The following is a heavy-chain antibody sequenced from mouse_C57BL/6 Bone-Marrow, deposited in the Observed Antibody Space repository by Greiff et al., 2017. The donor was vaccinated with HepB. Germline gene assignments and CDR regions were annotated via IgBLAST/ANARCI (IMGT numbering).Heavy chain of an antibody. D-gene: IGHD1-1*01. CDR3: ARIGTTGDAMDY. Sequence: QVQLKESGAELVRPGPSVKMSCKASGYTFTNYWIGWAKQRPGHGLEWIGDIYPGGGYTNYNEKFKGKATLTADKSSSTAYMQFSSLTSEDSAIYYCARIGTTGDAMDYWGQGTSVTVSS. J-gene: IGHJ4*01. CDR2: IYPGGGYT. V-gene: IGHV1-63*01. CDR1: GYTFTNYW.